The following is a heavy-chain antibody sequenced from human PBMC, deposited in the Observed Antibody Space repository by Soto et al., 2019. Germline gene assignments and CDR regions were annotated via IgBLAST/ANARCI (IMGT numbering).Heavy chain of an antibody. V-gene: IGHV3-30*03. CDR2: ISYDGSNK. J-gene: IGHJ5*02. Sequence: GGSLRLSCAASGFTFSSYGMHWVRQAPGKGLEWVAVISYDGSNKYYADSVKGRFTISRDNSKNTLYLQMNSLRAEDTAVYYCARGYDRFDPWGQGTLVTVSS. CDR3: ARGYDRFDP. D-gene: IGHD2-2*01. CDR1: GFTFSSYG.